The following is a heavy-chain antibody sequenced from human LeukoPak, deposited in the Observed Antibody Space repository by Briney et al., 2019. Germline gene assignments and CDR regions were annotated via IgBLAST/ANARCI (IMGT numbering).Heavy chain of an antibody. CDR2: IKQDGSEK. Sequence: GGSLRLSCAASGFTFSSYWMSWVRQAPGKGLEWVANIKQDGSEKYYVDSVKGRFTISRDNAKNSLYLQMNSLRAEDTAVYYCARDEPSSSWYNFDYWGQGTLVTVSS. CDR3: ARDEPSSSWYNFDY. CDR1: GFTFSSYW. D-gene: IGHD6-13*01. J-gene: IGHJ4*02. V-gene: IGHV3-7*01.